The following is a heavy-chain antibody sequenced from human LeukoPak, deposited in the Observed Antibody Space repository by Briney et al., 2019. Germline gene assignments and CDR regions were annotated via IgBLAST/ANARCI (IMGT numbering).Heavy chain of an antibody. CDR3: ARHTSGSYYDY. CDR2: IYYSGST. CDR1: GGSISSYY. D-gene: IGHD1-26*01. Sequence: PSETLSLTCTVSGGSISSYYWSWIRQPPGKGLEWIGYIYYSGSTNYNPSLKSRVTISVDTSKNQFSLKLSSVTAADTAVYYCARHTSGSYYDYWGQGTLVTASS. V-gene: IGHV4-59*08. J-gene: IGHJ4*02.